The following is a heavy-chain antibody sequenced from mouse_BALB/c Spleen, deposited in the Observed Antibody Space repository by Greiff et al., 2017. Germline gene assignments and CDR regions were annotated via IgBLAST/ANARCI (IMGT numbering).Heavy chain of an antibody. J-gene: IGHJ2*01. CDR1: GYAFTNYL. CDR3: ARSTTAYYFDY. D-gene: IGHD1-2*01. Sequence: QVQLQQSGAELVRPGPSVKVSCKASGYAFTNYLIEWVKQKPGQGLEWIGVINPGSGGTNYNEKFKGKATLTADKSSSTAYMQLSSLTSDDSAVYFCARSTTAYYFDYWGQGTTLTVSS. V-gene: IGHV1-54*03. CDR2: INPGSGGT.